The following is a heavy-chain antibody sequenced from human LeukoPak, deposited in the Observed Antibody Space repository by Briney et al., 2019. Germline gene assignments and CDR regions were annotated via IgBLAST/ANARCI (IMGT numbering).Heavy chain of an antibody. CDR2: VSESGST. J-gene: IGHJ4*02. Sequence: SETLSLTCTVSGVSISIYYWSWIRQPPGKGLEWIGYVSESGSTSYNPSLKSRVIISVDTSKHQFSLKLSSVSPADTAVYYCASPDDGGAYSFDSWGQGTLLTVSS. CDR1: GVSISIYY. CDR3: ASPDDGGAYSFDS. D-gene: IGHD3-22*01. V-gene: IGHV4-59*01.